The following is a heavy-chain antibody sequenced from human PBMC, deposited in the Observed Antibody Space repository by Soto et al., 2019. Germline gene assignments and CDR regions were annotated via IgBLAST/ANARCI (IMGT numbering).Heavy chain of an antibody. CDR2: IIPVIDAA. CDR3: ARGSGADAFDI. J-gene: IGHJ3*02. V-gene: IGHV1-69*06. Sequence: QVQLVQSGAEVKKPGSSVKVSCKVSGGTFNIRWVRQAPGQGLEWMGGIIPVIDAANYARKFQGRVVISADRATNIVYMEMMSLTLEDPGVYYCARGSGADAFDIWGQGTMVTVSS. D-gene: IGHD7-27*01. CDR1: GGTFN.